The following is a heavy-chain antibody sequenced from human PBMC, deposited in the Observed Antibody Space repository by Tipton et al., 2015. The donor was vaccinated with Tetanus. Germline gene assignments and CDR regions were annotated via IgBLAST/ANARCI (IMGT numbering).Heavy chain of an antibody. V-gene: IGHV4-34*01. J-gene: IGHJ1*01. D-gene: IGHD3-22*01. Sequence: TLSLTCAVYGGSFSGYYWSWIRQPPGKGLEWIGEINHSGSTNYNPSLKSRVTISVDTPKNQFSLKLSSVTAADTAVYYCARGSGYYDSSGYPSAEYFQHWGQGTLVTVSS. CDR3: ARGSGYYDSSGYPSAEYFQH. CDR1: GGSFSGYY. CDR2: INHSGST.